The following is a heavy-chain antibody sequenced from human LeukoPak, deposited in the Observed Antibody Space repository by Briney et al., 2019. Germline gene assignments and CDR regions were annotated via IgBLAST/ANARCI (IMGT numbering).Heavy chain of an antibody. CDR2: SIPIFGKA. V-gene: IGHV1-69*13. Sequence: SVKVSFKSSGCTFSSYAISWVRQAGGQGLEWMGGSIPIFGKANYAQKFQGRVTITADESTSTAYMELSSLRSEDTAVYYCARKGFLDYGDYVFSVWGQGTLVTVSS. J-gene: IGHJ4*02. CDR3: ARKGFLDYGDYVFSV. CDR1: GCTFSSYA. D-gene: IGHD4-17*01.